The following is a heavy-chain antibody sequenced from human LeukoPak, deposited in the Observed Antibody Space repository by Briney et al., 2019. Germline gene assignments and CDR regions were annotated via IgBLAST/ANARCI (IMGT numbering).Heavy chain of an antibody. CDR2: TYYRSKWYN. Sequence: SQTLSLTCAISGDSVSSNSAAWNWIRQSPSRGLEWLGRTYYRSKWYNDYAVSVKSRITINPDTSKNQFSLQLNSVTPEDTVVYYCARGRVQQQPGGDPSYYFDYWGQGTLVTVSS. V-gene: IGHV6-1*01. CDR1: GDSVSSNSAA. D-gene: IGHD6-13*01. J-gene: IGHJ4*02. CDR3: ARGRVQQQPGGDPSYYFDY.